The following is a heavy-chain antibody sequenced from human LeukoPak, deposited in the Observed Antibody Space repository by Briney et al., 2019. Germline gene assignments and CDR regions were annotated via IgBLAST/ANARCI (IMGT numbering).Heavy chain of an antibody. D-gene: IGHD2-15*01. CDR2: INWNGGST. CDR1: GFTFDDYG. V-gene: IGHV3-20*04. J-gene: IGHJ5*02. Sequence: GGSLRLSCAASGFTFDDYGMSWVRQAPGKRLEWVSGINWNGGSTGYADSVKGRFTISRDNAKNSLYLQMSSLRAEDTALYYCARARFTVRYCSGGSCMYNWFDPWGQGTLVTVSS. CDR3: ARARFTVRYCSGGSCMYNWFDP.